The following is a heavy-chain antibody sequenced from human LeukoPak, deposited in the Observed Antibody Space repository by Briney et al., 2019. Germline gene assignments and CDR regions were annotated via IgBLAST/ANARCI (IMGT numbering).Heavy chain of an antibody. CDR3: ARGRVKKDF. CDR1: GFTFSSFQ. J-gene: IGHJ4*02. D-gene: IGHD3-22*01. Sequence: GGSLRLSCAASGFTFSSFQMNWVRQAPGKGLEWVSYISSSGSTMYYADSVKGRFSIARDNAKNLLYLQMNSLRAEDTAVYYCARGRVKKDFWGQGTLVTVSS. V-gene: IGHV3-48*03. CDR2: ISSSGSTM.